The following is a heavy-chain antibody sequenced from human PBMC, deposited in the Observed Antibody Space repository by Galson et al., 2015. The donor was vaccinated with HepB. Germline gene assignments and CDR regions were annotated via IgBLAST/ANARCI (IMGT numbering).Heavy chain of an antibody. CDR1: GGSISSYY. Sequence: LSLTCTVSGGSISSYYWSWIRQPPGKGLEWIGYIYYSGSTNYNPSLKSRVTISVDASKNQFSLKLSSVTAADTAVYYCARDLPSIAAAGTGYWFDPWGQGTLVTVSS. V-gene: IGHV4-59*01. D-gene: IGHD6-13*01. CDR3: ARDLPSIAAAGTGYWFDP. CDR2: IYYSGST. J-gene: IGHJ5*02.